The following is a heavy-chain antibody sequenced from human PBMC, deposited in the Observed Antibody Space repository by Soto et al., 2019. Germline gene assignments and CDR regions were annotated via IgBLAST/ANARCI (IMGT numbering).Heavy chain of an antibody. Sequence: SETLSLTCTVSGGSISSYYWSWIRQPPGKELEKIGYIYYSGSTNYNPSLKSRVTISVDTSKNQFSLKLSSVTAADTAVYYCARDRLGFLEWSYYYYGMDVWGQGTTVTVSS. D-gene: IGHD3-3*01. J-gene: IGHJ6*02. CDR2: IYYSGST. CDR1: GGSISSYY. CDR3: ARDRLGFLEWSYYYYGMDV. V-gene: IGHV4-59*01.